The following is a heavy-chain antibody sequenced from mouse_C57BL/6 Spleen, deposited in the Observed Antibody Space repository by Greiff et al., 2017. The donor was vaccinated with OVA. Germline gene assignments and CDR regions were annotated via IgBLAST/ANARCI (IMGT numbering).Heavy chain of an antibody. Sequence: VQLKESGPELVKPGASVKISCKASGYSFTGYYMNWVKQSPEKSLEWIGEINPSTGGTTYNQKFKAKATLTVDKSSSTAYMQLKSLTSEDSAVYYCARGWLRGAMDYWGQGTSVTVSS. J-gene: IGHJ4*01. CDR2: INPSTGGT. CDR1: GYSFTGYY. D-gene: IGHD2-2*01. CDR3: ARGWLRGAMDY. V-gene: IGHV1-42*01.